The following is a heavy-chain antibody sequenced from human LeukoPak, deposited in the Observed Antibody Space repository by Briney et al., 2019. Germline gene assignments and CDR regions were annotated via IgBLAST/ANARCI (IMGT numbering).Heavy chain of an antibody. Sequence: ASVKVSCKASGYTSTSYDINWVRQATGQGLEWMGWMNPNSGNTGYAQKFQGRVTMTRNTSISTAYMELSSLRSEDTAVYYCARVPYDSSGYYYYYYYYGMDVWGQGTTVTVSS. CDR1: GYTSTSYD. CDR3: ARVPYDSSGYYYYYYYYGMDV. CDR2: MNPNSGNT. D-gene: IGHD3-22*01. J-gene: IGHJ6*02. V-gene: IGHV1-8*01.